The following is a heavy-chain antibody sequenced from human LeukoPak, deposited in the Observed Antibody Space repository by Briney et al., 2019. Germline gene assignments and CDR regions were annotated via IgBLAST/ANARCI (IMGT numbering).Heavy chain of an antibody. D-gene: IGHD3-3*01. J-gene: IGHJ4*02. Sequence: GESLKISCKGSGYSFTSYWIGWVRQMPGKGLEWMGIIYPGDSDTRYSPSFQGQVTISADKSISTAYLQWSSLKASDTAMYYCARGTVGYDPAGHFDYWGQGTLGTVSS. V-gene: IGHV5-51*01. CDR2: IYPGDSDT. CDR1: GYSFTSYW. CDR3: ARGTVGYDPAGHFDY.